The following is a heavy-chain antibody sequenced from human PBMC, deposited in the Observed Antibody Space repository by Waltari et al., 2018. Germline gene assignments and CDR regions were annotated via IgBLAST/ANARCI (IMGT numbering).Heavy chain of an antibody. CDR3: ATASGGYDFWSGYYKL. CDR2: VDPEDGET. D-gene: IGHD3-3*01. CDR1: GYTFPDYY. Sequence: EVQLVQSGAEGKEPGATVKISCKASGYTFPDYYLHWVQQAPGKGLEWMGRVDPEDGETIYAEKFQGRVTITADTSTDTAYMELSSLRSEDTAVYYCATASGGYDFWSGYYKLWGQGTLVTVSS. V-gene: IGHV1-69-2*01. J-gene: IGHJ4*02.